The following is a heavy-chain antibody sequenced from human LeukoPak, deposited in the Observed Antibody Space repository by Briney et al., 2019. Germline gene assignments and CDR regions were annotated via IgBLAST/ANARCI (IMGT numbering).Heavy chain of an antibody. CDR2: INWNSFYI. CDR1: GFTFSSYG. V-gene: IGHV3-9*01. J-gene: IGHJ4*02. Sequence: PGGSLRLSCAASGFTFSSYGMSWVRQAPGKGLEWVSGINWNSFYIDYADSVKGRFTISRDSARRSVYLQMNSLTPDDTAFYFCANSRPDRYLDSWGQGTLVTVST. D-gene: IGHD1-14*01. CDR3: ANSRPDRYLDS.